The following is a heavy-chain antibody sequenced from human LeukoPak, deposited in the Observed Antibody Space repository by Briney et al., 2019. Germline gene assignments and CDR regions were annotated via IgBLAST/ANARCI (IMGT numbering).Heavy chain of an antibody. CDR3: ASGSLGDGYGVGDYYQYMDV. Sequence: ASVKVSCKASGGTFNSYAISWVRQAPGQGLEWMGGIMPLFGTANYAQEFQGRVTFTTDESASTAYMEVSSLRSEDTGVYYCASGSLGDGYGVGDYYQYMDVWGKGTTVTVS. V-gene: IGHV1-69*05. CDR1: GGTFNSYA. D-gene: IGHD5-24*01. CDR2: IMPLFGTA. J-gene: IGHJ6*03.